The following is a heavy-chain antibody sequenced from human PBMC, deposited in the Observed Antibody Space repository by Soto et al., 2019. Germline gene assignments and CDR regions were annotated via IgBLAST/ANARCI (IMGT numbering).Heavy chain of an antibody. D-gene: IGHD3-22*01. J-gene: IGHJ6*02. CDR3: ASSYDSSGYYPFGMDV. Sequence: ASVKVSCKASGGTFSSYAISWVRQAPGQGLEWMGGIIPIFGTANYAQKFQGRVTITADESTSTAYMELSSPRSEDTAVYYCASSYDSSGYYPFGMDVWGQGTTVTVS. V-gene: IGHV1-69*13. CDR2: IIPIFGTA. CDR1: GGTFSSYA.